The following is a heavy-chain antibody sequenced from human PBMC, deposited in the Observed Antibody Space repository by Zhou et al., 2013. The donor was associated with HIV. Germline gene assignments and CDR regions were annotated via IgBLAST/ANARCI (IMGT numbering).Heavy chain of an antibody. CDR3: YCGGDCKDP. Sequence: QVQLVQSGAEVRKPGSSVKVSCKASGDTFNTYPLIWVRQAPGQGLDWMGRIIASLGLTNYAPKFQGRVTITADKSTNTAYMELSGLTSEDTATYFCYCGGDCKDPWGLGTLVTVSS. J-gene: IGHJ5*02. D-gene: IGHD2-21*02. V-gene: IGHV1-69*04. CDR2: IIASLGLT. CDR1: GDTFNTYP.